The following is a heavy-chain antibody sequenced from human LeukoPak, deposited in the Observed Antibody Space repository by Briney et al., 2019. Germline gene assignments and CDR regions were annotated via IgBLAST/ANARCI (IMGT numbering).Heavy chain of an antibody. J-gene: IGHJ3*02. CDR2: ISGVGGST. CDR3: AKGKDYYDSSGYYYNAFDI. CDR1: GWTFDDYA. Sequence: PGGSLRLSCAGSGWTFDDYAMHWVRQAPGKGLEWVSLISGVGGSTYYADSVKGRFTISRDNSRNSLYLQMNSLRTEDTALYYCAKGKDYYDSSGYYYNAFDIWGQGTMVTVSS. V-gene: IGHV3-43*02. D-gene: IGHD3-22*01.